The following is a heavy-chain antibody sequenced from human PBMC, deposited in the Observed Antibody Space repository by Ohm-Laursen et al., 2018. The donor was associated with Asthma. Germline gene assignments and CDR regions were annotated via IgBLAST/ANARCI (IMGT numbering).Heavy chain of an antibody. D-gene: IGHD5-12*01. CDR1: GGSVSSGSYY. CDR3: ARDGGGYGVNYYYYGMDV. V-gene: IGHV4-30-4*08. CDR2: IFYNGST. Sequence: TLSLTCAVSGGSVSSGSYYWSWIRQPPGKGLEWIGFIFYNGSTSYNPSLRSRVAILIDTSKNQFSLKVTSVIAADTAVYFCARDGGGYGVNYYYYGMDVWGQGTTVSVSS. J-gene: IGHJ6*02.